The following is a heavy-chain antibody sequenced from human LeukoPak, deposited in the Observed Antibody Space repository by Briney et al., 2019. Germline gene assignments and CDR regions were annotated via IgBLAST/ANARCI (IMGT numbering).Heavy chain of an antibody. Sequence: SETLSLTCAVSGGSISSGGYSWSWIRQPPGKGLEWIGYIYHSGSTYYNPSLKSRVTISVDTSKNQFSLKLSSVTAADTAAYYCARGVTGSYYKNAFDIWGQGTMVTVSS. CDR3: ARGVTGSYYKNAFDI. CDR1: GGSISSGGYS. J-gene: IGHJ3*02. CDR2: IYHSGST. V-gene: IGHV4-30-2*05. D-gene: IGHD3-10*01.